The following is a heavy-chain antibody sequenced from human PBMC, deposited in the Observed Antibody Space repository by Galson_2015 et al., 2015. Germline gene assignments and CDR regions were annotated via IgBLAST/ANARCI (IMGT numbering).Heavy chain of an antibody. CDR3: ARVSTEWLLFY. D-gene: IGHD3-3*01. CDR1: GFTFSSYW. Sequence: SLRLCCATSGFTFSSYWMTWVRQAPGKGLEWVANIKQDGSEKFYVDSVKGRFTISRDNAKNSLYLQMNSLRAEDTAVYYCARVSTEWLLFYWGQGTLVTVSS. J-gene: IGHJ4*02. V-gene: IGHV3-7*03. CDR2: IKQDGSEK.